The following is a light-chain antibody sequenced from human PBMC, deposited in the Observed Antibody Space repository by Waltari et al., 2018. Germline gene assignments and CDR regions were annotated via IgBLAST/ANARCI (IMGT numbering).Light chain of an antibody. CDR2: EVS. V-gene: IGKV2D-29*01. Sequence: EIVMTQTPLSLSVTPGQTASIFCKSSQSLLDSNGKTYLYWYLHKPGQPPQLLIYEVSNRFPGVPDRFSGSGSGTDFALKISRVGAEDVGVYYCMQSIELPRTFGQGTKVEIK. J-gene: IGKJ1*01. CDR1: QSLLDSNGKTY. CDR3: MQSIELPRT.